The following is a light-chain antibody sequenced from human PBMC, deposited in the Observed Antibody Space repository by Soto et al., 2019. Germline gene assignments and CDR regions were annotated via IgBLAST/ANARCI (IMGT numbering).Light chain of an antibody. CDR1: QSISSW. CDR3: QHYNSFWT. J-gene: IGKJ1*01. CDR2: DAS. Sequence: DIQMTQSPSTLSASVGDRVTITCRASQSISSWLAWYQQKPGKAPKLLIYDASYLERGVPSRFSGSGSGTEFTLTISDLQPDNLATYYCQHYNSFWTFGQGTKVEF. V-gene: IGKV1-5*01.